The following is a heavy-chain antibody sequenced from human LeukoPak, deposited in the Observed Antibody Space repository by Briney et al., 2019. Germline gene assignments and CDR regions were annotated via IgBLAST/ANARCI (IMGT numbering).Heavy chain of an antibody. V-gene: IGHV3-48*01. J-gene: IGHJ4*02. CDR2: ISSSSNTI. CDR1: GFTFSSYS. CDR3: AILGDSSGYSPGFVY. Sequence: PGGSLRLSCAASGFTFSSYSMNWVRQAPGKGLEWVSYISSSSNTIYYADSVKGRFTISRDNSKNTLYLQMNSLRAEDTAVYYCAILGDSSGYSPGFVYWGQGTLVTVSS. D-gene: IGHD3-22*01.